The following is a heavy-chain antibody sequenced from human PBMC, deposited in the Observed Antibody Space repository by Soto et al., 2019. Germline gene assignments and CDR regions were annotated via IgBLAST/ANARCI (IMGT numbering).Heavy chain of an antibody. J-gene: IGHJ3*02. CDR3: ARGLMVRAYDAFDI. CDR1: GFTFSSYG. Sequence: QVQLVESGGGVVQPGRSLRLSCAASGFTFSSYGMHWVRQAPGKGLEWVAVIWYDGSNKYYADSVKGRFTISRDNSKNTLYLQMNSLRAEDTAVYYCARGLMVRAYDAFDIWGQWTMVTVSS. D-gene: IGHD3-10*01. V-gene: IGHV3-33*01. CDR2: IWYDGSNK.